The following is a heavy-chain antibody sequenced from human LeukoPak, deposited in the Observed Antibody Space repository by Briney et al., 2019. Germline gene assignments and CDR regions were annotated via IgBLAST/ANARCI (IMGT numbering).Heavy chain of an antibody. CDR1: GYTFTSYA. CDR2: INAGNGNT. D-gene: IGHD2-2*01. J-gene: IGHJ5*01. V-gene: IGHV1-3*01. Sequence: ASVKVSCKASGYTFTSYAMHWARQAPGQRLEWMGWINAGNGNTKYSQKFQGRVTITRDTSASTAYMELSSLRSEDTAVYYCAREEARIVVVPAARAHLDPWGQGTLVTVSS. CDR3: AREEARIVVVPAARAHLDP.